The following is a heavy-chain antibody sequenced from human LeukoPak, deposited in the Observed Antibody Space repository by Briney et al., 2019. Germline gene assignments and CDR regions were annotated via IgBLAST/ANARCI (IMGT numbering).Heavy chain of an antibody. Sequence: PGRSLRLSCAASGFTFSSYAMHWVRQAPGKGLEWVAVISYDGSNKYYADSVKGRFTISRDNSKNTLYLQMNSLRAEDTAVYYCAKDRGSGPIDYWGQGTLVTVSS. J-gene: IGHJ4*02. CDR3: AKDRGSGPIDY. V-gene: IGHV3-30-3*01. D-gene: IGHD6-19*01. CDR1: GFTFSSYA. CDR2: ISYDGSNK.